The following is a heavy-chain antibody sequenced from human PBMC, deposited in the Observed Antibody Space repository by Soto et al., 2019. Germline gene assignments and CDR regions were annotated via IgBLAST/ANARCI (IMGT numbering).Heavy chain of an antibody. J-gene: IGHJ4*02. CDR3: ARQEEFCSGGSCYPSFFDY. CDR1: GYSFTSYW. D-gene: IGHD2-15*01. V-gene: IGHV5-51*01. Sequence: PGESLKISCKGSGYSFTSYWIGWVRQMPGKGLEWMGIIYPGDSDTRYSPSFQGQVTISADKSISTAYLQWSSLKASDTAMYYCARQEEFCSGGSCYPSFFDYWGQGTLVTVSS. CDR2: IYPGDSDT.